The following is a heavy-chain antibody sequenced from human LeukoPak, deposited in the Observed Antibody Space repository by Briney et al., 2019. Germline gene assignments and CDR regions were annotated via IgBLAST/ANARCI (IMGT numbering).Heavy chain of an antibody. CDR3: ARGQRNPAFSWFDP. CDR2: IIPILGIA. Sequence: SVKVSCKASGYTFTSYDINWVRQAPGQGLEWMGRIIPILGIANYAQKFQGRVTITADKSTSTAYMELSSLRSEDTAVYYCARGQRNPAFSWFDPWGQGTLVTVSS. V-gene: IGHV1-69*04. CDR1: GYTFTSYD. J-gene: IGHJ5*02.